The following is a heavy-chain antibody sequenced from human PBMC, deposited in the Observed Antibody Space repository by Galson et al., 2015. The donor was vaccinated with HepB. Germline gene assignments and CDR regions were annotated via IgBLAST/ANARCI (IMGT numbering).Heavy chain of an antibody. Sequence: SLRLSCAASGFSFNSYAMSWVRQAPGEGPEWVSDINAAAGGVDYADSVKGRFTISRDNSQNILYLHMNSLRVEDTAIYYCVKDYGPKGANFFDLWGQGALVTVSS. J-gene: IGHJ4*02. CDR1: GFSFNSYA. CDR3: VKDYGPKGANFFDL. V-gene: IGHV3-23*01. CDR2: INAAAGGV. D-gene: IGHD1-26*01.